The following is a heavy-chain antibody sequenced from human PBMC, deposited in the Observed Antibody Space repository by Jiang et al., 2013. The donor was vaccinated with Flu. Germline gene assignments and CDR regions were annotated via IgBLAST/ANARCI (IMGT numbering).Heavy chain of an antibody. CDR3: ARGWDILAAAHFDS. CDR2: ISSTSRTI. D-gene: IGHD3-3*02. Sequence: VQLLESGGNLVQPGGSLRLSCAASGFIFSISSMNWVRQAPGQGLEWVAYISSTSRTIYYADSVEGRFTISRDNDEDSLYLQMNSLRAEDTAVYYCARGWDILAAAHFDSVGPGTLVHRLL. CDR1: GFIFSISS. V-gene: IGHV3-48*01. J-gene: IGHJ4*03.